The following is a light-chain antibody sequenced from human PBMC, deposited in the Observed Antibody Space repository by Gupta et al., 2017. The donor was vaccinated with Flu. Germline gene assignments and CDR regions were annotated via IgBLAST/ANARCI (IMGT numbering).Light chain of an antibody. CDR1: QDISNY. V-gene: IGKV1-33*01. J-gene: IGKJ2*03. CDR2: DAS. Sequence: DIQMTQSPSSLSASVGDRVTITCQASQDISNYLNWYQQKPGKAPKLLIYDASNLETGVPSRFSGSGSGTDFTFTSSSLQPEDIAKYYCQQYDNLRSFGQGTKLEIK. CDR3: QQYDNLRS.